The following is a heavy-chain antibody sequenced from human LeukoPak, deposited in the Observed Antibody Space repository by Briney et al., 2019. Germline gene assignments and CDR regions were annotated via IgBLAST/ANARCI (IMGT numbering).Heavy chain of an antibody. D-gene: IGHD2-2*01. J-gene: IGHJ4*02. V-gene: IGHV1-18*01. Sequence: ASVKVSCKASGYTFTSYDINWVRQATGQGLEWMGWMNPNSGNTNYAQKLQGRVTMTTDTSTSTAYMELRSLRSDDTAVYYCARARYCSSTSCYGYYFDYWGQGTLVTVSS. CDR3: ARARYCSSTSCYGYYFDY. CDR2: MNPNSGNT. CDR1: GYTFTSYD.